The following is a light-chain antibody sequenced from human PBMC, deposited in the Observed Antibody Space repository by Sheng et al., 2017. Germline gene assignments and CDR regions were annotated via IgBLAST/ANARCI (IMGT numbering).Light chain of an antibody. CDR2: VDNDGSH. V-gene: IGLV4-69*01. CDR3: QTWGTGIRV. J-gene: IGLJ3*02. Sequence: QLVLTQSPSASASLGASVKLTCTLSSGRSTYPIAWHQQQPEKGPRYLMKVDNDGSHNKGDGIPDRFSGSSSGAERYLTISSLQSEDEADYYCQTWGTGIRVFGGGTKLTVL. CDR1: SGRSTYP.